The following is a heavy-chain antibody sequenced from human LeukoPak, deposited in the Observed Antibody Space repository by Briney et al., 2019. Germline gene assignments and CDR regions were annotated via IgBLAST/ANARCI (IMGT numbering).Heavy chain of an antibody. CDR1: GGSFSGYY. CDR3: ARSDGYGLVGI. J-gene: IGHJ3*02. Sequence: SETLSLTCAVYGGSFSGYYWNWIRQPPGKTLEWIGSIYSSGSTYYNPSLKSRVIIIIDTPKDHFSLTLSSVTAADTAVYYCARSDGYGLVGIWGQGTMVTVSS. V-gene: IGHV4-34*01. CDR2: IYSSGST. D-gene: IGHD3-10*01.